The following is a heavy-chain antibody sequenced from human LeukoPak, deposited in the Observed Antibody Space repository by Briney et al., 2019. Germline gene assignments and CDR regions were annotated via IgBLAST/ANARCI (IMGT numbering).Heavy chain of an antibody. CDR2: IYYSGST. CDR3: ARALYCTNGVCLYYYYYYGMDV. Sequence: SETLSLTCTVSGGSISSYYWSWIRQPAGKGLEWIGYIYYSGSTNYNPSLKSRVTISVDTSKNQFSLKLSSVTAADTAVYYCARALYCTNGVCLYYYYYYGMDVWGQGTTVTVSS. J-gene: IGHJ6*02. V-gene: IGHV4-59*08. CDR1: GGSISSYY. D-gene: IGHD2-8*01.